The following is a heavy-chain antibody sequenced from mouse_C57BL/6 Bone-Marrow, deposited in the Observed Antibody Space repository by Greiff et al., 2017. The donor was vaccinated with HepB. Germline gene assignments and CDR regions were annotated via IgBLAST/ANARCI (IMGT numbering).Heavy chain of an antibody. CDR3: ARRRLLRRRYFDY. V-gene: IGHV1-53*01. CDR1: GYTFTSYW. Sequence: VQLQQPGTELVKPGASVKLSCKASGYTFTSYWKHWVKQRPGQGLEWIGNINPSNGGTNYNEKFKSKATLTVDKSSSTAYMQLSSLTSEDSAVYYCARRRLLRRRYFDYWGQGTTLTVAS. CDR2: INPSNGGT. D-gene: IGHD1-2*01. J-gene: IGHJ2*01.